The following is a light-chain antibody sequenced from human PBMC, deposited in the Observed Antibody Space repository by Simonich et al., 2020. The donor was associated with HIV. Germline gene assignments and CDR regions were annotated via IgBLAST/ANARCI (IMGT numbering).Light chain of an antibody. Sequence: QSALTQPASVSGSPGQSITISCTGTSSDVGGYNYVSWYQHHPGKAPKLMIYDVSKRPSWVSTLFSGSKSGNTASLTISGLQAEDEADYYCSSYTSSDTYVLFGGGTKVTVL. J-gene: IGLJ2*01. CDR2: DVS. V-gene: IGLV2-14*03. CDR3: SSYTSSDTYVL. CDR1: SSDVGGYNY.